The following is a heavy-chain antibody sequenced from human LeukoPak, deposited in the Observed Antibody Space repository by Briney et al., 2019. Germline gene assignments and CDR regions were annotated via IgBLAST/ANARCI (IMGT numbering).Heavy chain of an antibody. V-gene: IGHV1-46*01. CDR3: ARSGASTLLWFGELLHAFDI. Sequence: ASVTVSCKASGYTFTSYYMHWVRQAPGQGLEWMGIINPSGGSTIYAQKFQGRVTITRDMSTSTVYMELSSLRSEDTAVYYCARSGASTLLWFGELLHAFDIWGQGTMVTVSS. D-gene: IGHD3-10*01. CDR1: GYTFTSYY. CDR2: INPSGGST. J-gene: IGHJ3*02.